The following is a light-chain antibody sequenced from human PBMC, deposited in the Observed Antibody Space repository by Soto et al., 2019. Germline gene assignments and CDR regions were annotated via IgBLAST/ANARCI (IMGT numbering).Light chain of an antibody. CDR2: DAS. Sequence: DIPMTQSPSTLSASVGDRVTITCRASQSISSWLARYQKKPGKAPQLLIYDASILDSGVPSRFSGSGYGTEFTLTISSVQPDDFAPYYCQQYNSYLMYTFGQGTKLEIK. CDR3: QQYNSYLMYT. V-gene: IGKV1-5*01. CDR1: QSISSW. J-gene: IGKJ2*01.